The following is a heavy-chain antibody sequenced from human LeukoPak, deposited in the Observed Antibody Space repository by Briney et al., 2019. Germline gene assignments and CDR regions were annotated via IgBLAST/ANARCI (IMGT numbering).Heavy chain of an antibody. V-gene: IGHV4-59*01. D-gene: IGHD1-7*01. CDR3: ARHAGTGTAWYFDL. J-gene: IGHJ2*01. Sequence: PSETLSLTCTVSSGSISSYYWSWIRQPPGKGLEWIGYIYYSGSTNYNPSLKSRVIISGDTSKNQFSLKLSSVIAADAAVYYCARHAGTGTAWYFDLWGQGTLVTVSS. CDR1: SGSISSYY. CDR2: IYYSGST.